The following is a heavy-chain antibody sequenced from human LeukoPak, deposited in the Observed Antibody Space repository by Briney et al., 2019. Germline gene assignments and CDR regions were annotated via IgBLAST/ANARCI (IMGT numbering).Heavy chain of an antibody. J-gene: IGHJ6*02. CDR2: IYQSGTT. V-gene: IGHV4-38-2*02. CDR3: ARDPGDSGSYSYYYYYYGMDV. Sequence: SETLSLTCSVSGYSISSGYYWGWIRQPPGKGLEWIGSIYQSGTTSYNPSLKSRVTISVDTSKNQFSLKLSSVTAADTAVYYCARDPGDSGSYSYYYYYYGMDVWGQGTTVTVSS. CDR1: GYSISSGYY. D-gene: IGHD1-26*01.